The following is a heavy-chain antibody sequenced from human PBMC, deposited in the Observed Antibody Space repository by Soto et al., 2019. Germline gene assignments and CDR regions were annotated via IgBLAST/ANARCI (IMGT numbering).Heavy chain of an antibody. CDR2: IYYSGST. CDR3: ARAAHPSDYCSGGSCYSGAFDI. CDR1: GGSISSYY. J-gene: IGHJ3*02. D-gene: IGHD2-15*01. V-gene: IGHV4-59*01. Sequence: SETLSLTCTVSGGSISSYYWSWIRQPPGKGLEWIGYIYYSGSTNYNPSLKSRVTISVDTSKNQFSLKLSSVTAADTAVYYCARAAHPSDYCSGGSCYSGAFDIWGQGTMVNGSS.